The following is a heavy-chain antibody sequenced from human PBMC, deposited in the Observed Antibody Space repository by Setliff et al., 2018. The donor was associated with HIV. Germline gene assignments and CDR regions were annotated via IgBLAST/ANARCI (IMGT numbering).Heavy chain of an antibody. J-gene: IGHJ6*04. Sequence: PSETLSLTCAVYGGSFSGYYWSWIRQAPGKGLEWMGEIHHSGTTNYNPSLKSRVTVSLDTSKNQFSLKLRSVTAADTAVYYCARVGTRGYSGYAPLDFWGKGTTVTVSS. CDR3: ARVGTRGYSGYAPLDF. D-gene: IGHD5-12*01. CDR2: IHHSGTT. V-gene: IGHV4-34*01. CDR1: GGSFSGYY.